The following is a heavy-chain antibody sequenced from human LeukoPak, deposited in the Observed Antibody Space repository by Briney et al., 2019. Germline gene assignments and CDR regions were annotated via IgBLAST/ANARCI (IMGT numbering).Heavy chain of an antibody. D-gene: IGHD2-15*01. V-gene: IGHV1-18*01. CDR1: GYTYTSYG. J-gene: IGHJ4*02. CDR2: ISAYNGNT. Sequence: ASVKVSRKASGYTYTSYGFSWVRQTPAQGREWVGWISAYNGNTNYAQKLQGRGTITTDTSTSTAYMELRRLRSEHTAVYYCARAPQWIRYCSGGSCYAADWGQGTLVTVSS. CDR3: ARAPQWIRYCSGGSCYAAD.